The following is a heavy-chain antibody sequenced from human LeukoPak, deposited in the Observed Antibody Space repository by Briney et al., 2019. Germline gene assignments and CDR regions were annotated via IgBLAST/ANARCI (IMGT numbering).Heavy chain of an antibody. Sequence: QTGGSLRLSCAASGFTFSSYGMHWVRQAPGKGREWVAVIWYDGSNKYYADSVKGRFTISRDNSKNTLYLQMNSLRAEDTAVYYCARDWGITMVRGDSDWGQGTLVTVSS. D-gene: IGHD3-10*01. V-gene: IGHV3-33*01. CDR1: GFTFSSYG. J-gene: IGHJ4*02. CDR2: IWYDGSNK. CDR3: ARDWGITMVRGDSD.